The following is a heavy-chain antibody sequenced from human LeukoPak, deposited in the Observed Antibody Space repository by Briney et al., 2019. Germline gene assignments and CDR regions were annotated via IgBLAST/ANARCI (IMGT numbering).Heavy chain of an antibody. CDR2: ISSSGSTI. J-gene: IGHJ3*02. CDR3: ASRHYYDSSGYGNAFDI. V-gene: IGHV3-11*04. Sequence: PGGSLRLSCAASGFTFSDYYMSWIRQAPGKGLEWVSYISSSGSTIYYADSVKGRFTISRDNAKNSLYLQMNSLRAEDTAVYYCASRHYYDSSGYGNAFDIWGQGTMVIVSS. CDR1: GFTFSDYY. D-gene: IGHD3-22*01.